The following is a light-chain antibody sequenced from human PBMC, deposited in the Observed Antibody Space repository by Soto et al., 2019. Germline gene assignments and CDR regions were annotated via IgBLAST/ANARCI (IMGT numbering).Light chain of an antibody. CDR2: AAS. Sequence: DMQLSQSASSLSASVGDGVAITCRASQSISTYLNWYQQKPGKAPNLLIHAASSLHSRVPSRFSGSGSGTEFTLTISSLQPEDFATYYCQQGYRTPRTFGQGTKVDIK. V-gene: IGKV1-39*01. J-gene: IGKJ1*01. CDR1: QSISTY. CDR3: QQGYRTPRT.